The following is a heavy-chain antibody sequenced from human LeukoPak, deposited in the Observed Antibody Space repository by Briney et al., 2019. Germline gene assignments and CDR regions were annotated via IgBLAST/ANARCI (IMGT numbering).Heavy chain of an antibody. CDR2: INPNSGGT. CDR3: ARDNLDYDSSGYLDY. D-gene: IGHD3-22*01. J-gene: IGHJ4*02. V-gene: IGHV1-2*02. CDR1: GYTFTGYY. Sequence: ASVKVSCKASGYTFTGYYMHWVRQAPGQGLEWMGWINPNSGGTNYAQKFQGRVTMTRDTSISTAYMELSRLRSDDTAVYYCARDNLDYDSSGYLDYWGQGTLVTDSS.